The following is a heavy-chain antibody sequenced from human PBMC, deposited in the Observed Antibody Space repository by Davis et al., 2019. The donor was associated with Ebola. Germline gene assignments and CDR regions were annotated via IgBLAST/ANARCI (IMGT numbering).Heavy chain of an antibody. V-gene: IGHV4-59*01. Sequence: MPSEPLSLPCTVPGGSISSYYWSWIRQPPGKGLEWIGYIYYSGSTNYNPSLKSRVTISVDTSKNQFSLKLSSVTAADTAVYYCARSGSLWAFDYSGQGTLVTVSS. CDR2: IYYSGST. CDR3: ARSGSLWAFDY. CDR1: GGSISSYY. J-gene: IGHJ4*02. D-gene: IGHD5-12*01.